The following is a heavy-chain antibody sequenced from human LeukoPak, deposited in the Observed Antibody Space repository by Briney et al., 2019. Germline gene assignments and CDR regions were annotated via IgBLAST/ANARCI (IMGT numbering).Heavy chain of an antibody. D-gene: IGHD6-13*01. CDR3: AKASYSSPPGFDY. Sequence: GGSLRLSCAASGFTFSSYWMSWVRQAPGKGLEWVANIKQDGSEKYYVDSVKGRFTISRDNAKNSLYLQMNSLRAEDTAVYYCAKASYSSPPGFDYWGQGTLVTVSS. CDR1: GFTFSSYW. CDR2: IKQDGSEK. V-gene: IGHV3-7*03. J-gene: IGHJ4*02.